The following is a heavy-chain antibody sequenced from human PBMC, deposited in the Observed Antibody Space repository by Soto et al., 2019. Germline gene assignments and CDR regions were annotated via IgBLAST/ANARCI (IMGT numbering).Heavy chain of an antibody. D-gene: IGHD6-13*01. J-gene: IGHJ6*02. Sequence: SETLSLTCTVSGGSISSYYWSWIRQPPGKGLEWIGYIYYSGSTNYNPSLKSRVTISVDTSKNQFSLKLSSVTAADTAVYYCARDGRRAYSSSWYDYYYGMDVWGQGTTVTVSS. CDR1: GGSISSYY. V-gene: IGHV4-59*01. CDR3: ARDGRRAYSSSWYDYYYGMDV. CDR2: IYYSGST.